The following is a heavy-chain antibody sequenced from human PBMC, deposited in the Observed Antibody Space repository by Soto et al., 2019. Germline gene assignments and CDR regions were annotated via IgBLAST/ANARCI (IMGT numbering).Heavy chain of an antibody. CDR3: ARDLDGSGSYYTDY. CDR1: GYTFTSAG. D-gene: IGHD3-10*01. J-gene: IGHJ4*02. V-gene: IGHV1-18*01. CDR2: ISAYNGNT. Sequence: QVQLVQSGAEVKNPGTSVKVSCKTSGYTFTSAGISWVRRAPGQGLEWMGWISAYNGNTKYAQKVQGRVTMTTDTSTNTAYMELRSLTSDDTAIYYCARDLDGSGSYYTDYWGQGTLVTVAA.